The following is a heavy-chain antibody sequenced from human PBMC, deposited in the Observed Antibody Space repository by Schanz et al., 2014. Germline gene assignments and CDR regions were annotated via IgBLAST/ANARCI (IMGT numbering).Heavy chain of an antibody. CDR2: ILYDGSKT. Sequence: QVQLVESGGGVVQPGRYLRLSCAASGFSFSTYAMHWVRQAPGKGLEWVAVILYDGSKTYYADSVKGRFTISRDNSKNTLSLQMNSLRAEDTAVYYCAREEGYGYGPGAFDIWGQGTMVTVSS. V-gene: IGHV3-30*04. D-gene: IGHD5-18*01. J-gene: IGHJ3*02. CDR1: GFSFSTYA. CDR3: AREEGYGYGPGAFDI.